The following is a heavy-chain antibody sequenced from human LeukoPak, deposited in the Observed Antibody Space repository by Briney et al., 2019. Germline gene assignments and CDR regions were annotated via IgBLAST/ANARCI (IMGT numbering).Heavy chain of an antibody. Sequence: SETLSLTCTVSGGSISSYYWSWIRQPPGKGLEWIGYIYYSGSTNYNPSLKSRVTISVDTPKNQFSLKLSSVTAADTAVYYCARRTMVRGESAFDVWGQGTMVTVSS. J-gene: IGHJ3*01. V-gene: IGHV4-59*08. CDR3: ARRTMVRGESAFDV. CDR2: IYYSGST. D-gene: IGHD3-10*01. CDR1: GGSISSYY.